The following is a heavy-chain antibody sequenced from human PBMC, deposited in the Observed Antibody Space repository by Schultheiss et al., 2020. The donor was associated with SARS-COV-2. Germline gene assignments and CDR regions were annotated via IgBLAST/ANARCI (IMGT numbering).Heavy chain of an antibody. D-gene: IGHD2-8*01. Sequence: SETLSLTCTVSGGSISSGGYYWSWIRQPAGKGLEWIGRIYTSGSTNYNPSLKSRVTISVDTSKNQFSLKLSSVTAADTAVYYCARRRGRRCTNGVCYVDYWGQGTLVTVSS. CDR2: IYTSGST. CDR1: GGSISSGGYY. CDR3: ARRRGRRCTNGVCYVDY. J-gene: IGHJ4*02. V-gene: IGHV4-61*02.